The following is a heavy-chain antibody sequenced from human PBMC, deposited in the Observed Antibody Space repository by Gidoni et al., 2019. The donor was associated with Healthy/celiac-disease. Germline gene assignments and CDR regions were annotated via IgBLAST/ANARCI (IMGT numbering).Heavy chain of an antibody. Sequence: QVQLVESGGGVVQPGWCLRLSCAASGFTFSSYGMHWVRQAPGKGLEWVAVISYDGSNKYYADSVKGRFTISRDKSKNTLYLQMNSLRAEDTAVYYCAKVRMGIFGVSYYYMDVWGKGTTVTVSS. D-gene: IGHD3-3*01. CDR3: AKVRMGIFGVSYYYMDV. J-gene: IGHJ6*03. V-gene: IGHV3-30*18. CDR2: ISYDGSNK. CDR1: GFTFSSYG.